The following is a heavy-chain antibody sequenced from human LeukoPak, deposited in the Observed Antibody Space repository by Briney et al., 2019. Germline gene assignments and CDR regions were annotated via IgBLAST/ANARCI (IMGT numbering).Heavy chain of an antibody. CDR3: AKSRLSGINDAFDI. CDR2: ISGSAVIT. CDR1: GFTFSSHW. J-gene: IGHJ3*02. D-gene: IGHD3-3*01. V-gene: IGHV3-23*01. Sequence: GGSLRLSCADSGFTFSSHWMSWVRQAPGKGLEWVSAISGSAVITFYADSVKGRFTISRDNSKNTLYLQMNSLRAEDTALYYCAKSRLSGINDAFDIWGQGTMVTVSS.